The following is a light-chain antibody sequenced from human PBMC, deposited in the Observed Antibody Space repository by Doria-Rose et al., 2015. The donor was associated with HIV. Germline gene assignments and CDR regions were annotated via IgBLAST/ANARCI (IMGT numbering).Light chain of an antibody. J-gene: IGKJ5*01. CDR2: DAS. V-gene: IGKV3-20*01. CDR1: QRVKSSY. CDR3: QRYGASRGT. Sequence: EIVMTQSPGTLSLSPGERATLSCRASQRVKSSYLAWYQHKPGQAPRLLIYDASTRATGIPDRFSGSASGSDFTLTISRLEPEDVAVYYCQRYGASRGTFGQGTRLEIK.